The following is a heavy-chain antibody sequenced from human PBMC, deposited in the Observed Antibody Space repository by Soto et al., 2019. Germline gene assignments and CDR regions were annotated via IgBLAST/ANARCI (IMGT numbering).Heavy chain of an antibody. CDR2: ISCDSGRR. CDR1: GFPFDAYT. V-gene: IGHV3-43*01. D-gene: IGHD3-9*01. Sequence: GGSVRLSCAASGFPFDAYTMHLVRQCPGKGPQWISLISCDSGRRLYSDSVKGRFTISRDNSKNSLYLQMRVLTTEETALYYCARDSYDVLTGTPRYLDASGQGNMVTVSS. J-gene: IGHJ4*02. CDR3: ARDSYDVLTGTPRYLDA.